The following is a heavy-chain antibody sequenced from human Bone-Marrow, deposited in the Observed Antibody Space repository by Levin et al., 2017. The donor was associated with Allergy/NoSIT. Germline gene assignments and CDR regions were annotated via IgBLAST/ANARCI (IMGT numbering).Heavy chain of an antibody. CDR3: ARAIIGWRPREVDAFDI. J-gene: IGHJ3*02. CDR1: GGTFSSYA. V-gene: IGHV1-69*13. CDR2: IIPIFGTA. Sequence: SVKVSCKASGGTFSSYAISWVRQAPGQGLEWMGGIIPIFGTANYAQKFQGRVTITADESTSTAYMELSSLRSEDTAVYYCARAIIGWRPREVDAFDIWGQGTMVTVSS. D-gene: IGHD3-10*01.